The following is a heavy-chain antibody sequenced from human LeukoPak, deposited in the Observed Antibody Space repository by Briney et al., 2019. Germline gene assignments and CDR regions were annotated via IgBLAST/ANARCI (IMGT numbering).Heavy chain of an antibody. V-gene: IGHV3-30*03. CDR1: GFTFSSYG. D-gene: IGHD4-23*01. J-gene: IGHJ4*02. CDR3: AREEGDYGGNIDY. Sequence: PGGSLRLSCAASGFTFSSYGMHWVRQAPGKGLEWVAAISYDGRNKEYVDSVKGRFTISRDNSKNTLYLQMNSLRAEDTAVYYCAREEGDYGGNIDYWGQGTLVTVSS. CDR2: ISYDGRNK.